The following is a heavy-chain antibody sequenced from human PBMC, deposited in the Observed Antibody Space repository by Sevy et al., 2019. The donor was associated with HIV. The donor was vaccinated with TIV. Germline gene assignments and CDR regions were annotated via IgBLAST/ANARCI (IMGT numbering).Heavy chain of an antibody. Sequence: GGSLRLSCAASGFTFSSYAMSWVRQAPGKGLEWVSAISGSGNTYYADSVKGRFTISRDNPKNTLFLQMNSLRAEDTAVYYCAKDRSHIIMIRGAVIFDYWGQGTLVTVSS. CDR3: AKDRSHIIMIRGAVIFDY. CDR2: ISGSGNT. V-gene: IGHV3-23*01. J-gene: IGHJ4*02. D-gene: IGHD3-10*01. CDR1: GFTFSSYA.